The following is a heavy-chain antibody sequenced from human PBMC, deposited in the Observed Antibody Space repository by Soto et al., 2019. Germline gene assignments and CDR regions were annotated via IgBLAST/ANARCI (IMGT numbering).Heavy chain of an antibody. V-gene: IGHV3-30-3*01. CDR3: ARGTKPSGMDV. CDR1: GFTFSSYA. D-gene: IGHD3-3*01. Sequence: PGGSLRLSCAASGFTFSSYAMHWVRQAPGKGLEWVAVISYDGSNKYYADSVKGRFTISRDNSKNTLYLQMNSLRAEDTAVYYCARGTKPSGMDVWGQGTTVTVSS. J-gene: IGHJ6*02. CDR2: ISYDGSNK.